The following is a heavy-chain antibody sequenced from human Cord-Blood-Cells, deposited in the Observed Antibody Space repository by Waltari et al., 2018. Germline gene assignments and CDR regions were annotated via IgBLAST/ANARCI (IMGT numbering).Heavy chain of an antibody. CDR2: MNPNSGNT. CDR3: ARSPYDILTGYYRFFDY. J-gene: IGHJ4*02. CDR1: GYTFTSYD. Sequence: VQLVQSGAEVKKPGASVKVSCKASGYTFTSYDINWVRQATGQGLEWMGWMNPNSGNTGYAQKFQGRVTITRNTSISTAYMELSSLRSEDTAVYYCARSPYDILTGYYRFFDYWGQGTLVTVSS. D-gene: IGHD3-9*01. V-gene: IGHV1-8*03.